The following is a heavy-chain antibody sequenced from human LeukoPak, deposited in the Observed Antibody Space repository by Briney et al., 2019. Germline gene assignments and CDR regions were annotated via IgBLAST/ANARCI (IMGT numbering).Heavy chain of an antibody. CDR3: ASLSYDYVWGSYRPRAFDI. V-gene: IGHV4-59*01. J-gene: IGHJ3*02. Sequence: SETLSLTCTVSGGSISSYYWSWIRQPPGKGLEWIGYIYYSGSTNYNPSLKSRVTISVDTSKNQFSLKLSSVTAADTAVYYCASLSYDYVWGSYRPRAFDIWGQGTMVTVSS. CDR1: GGSISSYY. D-gene: IGHD3-16*02. CDR2: IYYSGST.